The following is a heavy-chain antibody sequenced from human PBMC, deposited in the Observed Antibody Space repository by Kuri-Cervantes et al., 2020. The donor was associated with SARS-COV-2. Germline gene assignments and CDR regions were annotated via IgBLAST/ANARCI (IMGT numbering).Heavy chain of an antibody. CDR2: INSDGSST. J-gene: IGHJ6*02. CDR3: AREPHIVPAAIYYSYYYGMDV. D-gene: IGHD2-2*01. V-gene: IGHV3-74*01. Sequence: GESLKISCAASGFTFSSYWMHWVRQAPGKGLVWVSRINSDGSSTSYADSVKGRFTISRDNAKNTLYLQMNSLRAEDTAVYYCAREPHIVPAAIYYSYYYGMDVWGQGTTVTVSS. CDR1: GFTFSSYW.